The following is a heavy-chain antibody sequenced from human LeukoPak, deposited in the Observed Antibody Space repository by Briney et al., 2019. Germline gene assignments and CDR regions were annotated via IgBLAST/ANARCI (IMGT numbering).Heavy chain of an antibody. CDR2: ISSSSSYI. D-gene: IGHD3-9*01. CDR1: GFTFSSYS. V-gene: IGHV3-21*01. J-gene: IGHJ6*04. CDR3: ARALHYDILTGPLGMDV. Sequence: PGGSLRLSCAASGFTFSSYSMNWLRQAPGKGLEWVSSISSSSSYIYYADSVKGRFTISRDNAKSSLYLQMNSLRAEDTAVYYCARALHYDILTGPLGMDVWGKGTTVTVSS.